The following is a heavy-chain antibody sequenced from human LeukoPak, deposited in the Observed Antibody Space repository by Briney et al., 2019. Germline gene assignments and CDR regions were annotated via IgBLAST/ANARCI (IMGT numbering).Heavy chain of an antibody. Sequence: ASVKVSCKASGYTFTGYYMHWVRQAPGQGLEWMGWIKADSGGTRYAQQFQGRVTMTRDTSISAAYMELSRLRSDDTAMYYCATNNSGFWGQGTLVTVSS. V-gene: IGHV1-2*02. D-gene: IGHD1-1*01. CDR2: IKADSGGT. CDR1: GYTFTGYY. CDR3: ATNNSGF. J-gene: IGHJ4*02.